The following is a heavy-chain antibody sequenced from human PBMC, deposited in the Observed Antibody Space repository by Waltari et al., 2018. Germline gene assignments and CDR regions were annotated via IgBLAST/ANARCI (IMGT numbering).Heavy chain of an antibody. J-gene: IGHJ4*02. CDR3: ATWLHVDD. D-gene: IGHD3-3*01. V-gene: IGHV3-23*01. CDR2: ITDTGGST. CDR1: GFSFRNYG. Sequence: EVQLLESGGGLVQPGGSLRLSCAASGFSFRNYGMTWVRQTPGKGLEWVATITDTGGSTNYADSVKGRFTISRDNSKNTLYLQMNSLRAEDTAVYYCATWLHVDDWGQGTLVTVSS.